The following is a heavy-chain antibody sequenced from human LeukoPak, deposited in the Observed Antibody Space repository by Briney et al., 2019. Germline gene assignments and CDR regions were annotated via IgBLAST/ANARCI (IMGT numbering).Heavy chain of an antibody. D-gene: IGHD4-17*01. CDR2: INHSGST. V-gene: IGHV4-34*01. CDR1: GGSFSGYY. CDR3: ARRTTVIRYFDL. J-gene: IGHJ2*01. Sequence: SETLSLTCAVYGGSFSGYYWSWIRQPPGKGLEWIGEINHSGSTNYNPSLKSRVTISVDTSKNQFSLKLSSVTAADTAVYYCARRTTVIRYFDLWGRSTLVTVSS.